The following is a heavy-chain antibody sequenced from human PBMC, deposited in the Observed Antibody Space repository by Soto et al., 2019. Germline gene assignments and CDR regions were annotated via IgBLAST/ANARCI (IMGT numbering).Heavy chain of an antibody. V-gene: IGHV1-18*01. J-gene: IGHJ5*02. Sequence: ASVKVSCKASGYTFTSYGTSWVRQAPGQGLEWMGWISAYNGNTNYAQKLQGRVTMTTDTSTSTAYMELRSLRSDDTAVYYCARDLRSSSITARLGWFDPWGQGTLVTVSS. CDR1: GYTFTSYG. CDR3: ARDLRSSSITARLGWFDP. CDR2: ISAYNGNT. D-gene: IGHD3-10*01.